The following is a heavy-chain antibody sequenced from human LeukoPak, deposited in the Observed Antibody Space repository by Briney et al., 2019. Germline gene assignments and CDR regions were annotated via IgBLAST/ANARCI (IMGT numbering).Heavy chain of an antibody. J-gene: IGHJ4*02. CDR3: ARAGTVEMTPLDY. Sequence: ASVKVSCKASGYTFTGYYMHWVRHAPGQGLEWMGWINPNSGGTNYAQKFQGWVTMTRDTYISTAYMELSRLRADDTAVYYCARAGTVEMTPLDYWGQGTLVTVSS. CDR2: INPNSGGT. CDR1: GYTFTGYY. V-gene: IGHV1-2*04. D-gene: IGHD5-24*01.